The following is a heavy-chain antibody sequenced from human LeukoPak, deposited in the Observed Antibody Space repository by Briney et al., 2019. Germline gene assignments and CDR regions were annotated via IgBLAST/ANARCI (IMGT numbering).Heavy chain of an antibody. J-gene: IGHJ3*02. Sequence: ASVKVSCKASGGTFSSYAISWVRQAPGQGLEWMGGIIPIFGTANYAQKFQGRVTITADESTSTAYMELSSLRSEDTAVYYCARVQSRYCSSTSCYRAAFDIWGQGTMVTVSS. V-gene: IGHV1-69*01. CDR2: IIPIFGTA. CDR1: GGTFSSYA. D-gene: IGHD2-2*01. CDR3: ARVQSRYCSSTSCYRAAFDI.